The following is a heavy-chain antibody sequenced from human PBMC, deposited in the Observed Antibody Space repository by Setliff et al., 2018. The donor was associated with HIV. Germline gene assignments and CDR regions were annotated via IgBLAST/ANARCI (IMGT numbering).Heavy chain of an antibody. V-gene: IGHV3-23*01. CDR1: GFTFSSYW. D-gene: IGHD3-3*01. J-gene: IGHJ6*03. CDR2: ISGSGVNT. Sequence: PGGSLRLSCAASGFTFSSYWMHWVRQAPGKGLEWVSSISGSGVNTYYADSVKGRFTISRDNFKNTLYIQMNSLRAEDTAVYYCAKDVGGDYYYYYMDVWGKGTTVTVSS. CDR3: AKDVGGDYYYYYMDV.